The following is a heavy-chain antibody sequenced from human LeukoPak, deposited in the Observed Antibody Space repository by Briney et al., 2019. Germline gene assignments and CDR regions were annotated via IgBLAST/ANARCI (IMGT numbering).Heavy chain of an antibody. CDR3: ARGGIVVVVAATGWFDP. V-gene: IGHV4-34*01. J-gene: IGHJ5*02. CDR2: INHGGST. D-gene: IGHD2-15*01. CDR1: GGSFGGYY. Sequence: PSETLSLTCAVYGGSFGGYYWSWIRQPPGKGLEWIGEINHGGSTNYNPSLKSRVTISVDTSKNQFSLKLSSVTAADTAVYYCARGGIVVVVAATGWFDPWGQGTLVTVSS.